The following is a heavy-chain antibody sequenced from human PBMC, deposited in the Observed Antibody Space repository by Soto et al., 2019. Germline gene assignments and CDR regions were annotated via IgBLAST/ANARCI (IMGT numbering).Heavy chain of an antibody. CDR2: IIPIFGTA. CDR1: GGTFSSYA. V-gene: IGHV1-69*01. CDR3: AREDIVVVVAATDYYYGMDV. D-gene: IGHD2-15*01. J-gene: IGHJ6*02. Sequence: QVQLVQSGAEVKKPGSSVKVSCKASGGTFSSYAISWVRQAPGQGLEWMGGIIPIFGTANYAQKFQGRVTITAEESTSTAYMELSSLRSEDTAVYYCAREDIVVVVAATDYYYGMDVWGQGTTVTVSS.